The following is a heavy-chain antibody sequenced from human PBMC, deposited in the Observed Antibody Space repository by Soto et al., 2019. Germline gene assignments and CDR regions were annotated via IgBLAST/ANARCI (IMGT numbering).Heavy chain of an antibody. D-gene: IGHD2-15*01. Sequence: QVQLVQSGAEVKKPGASVKVSCKASGYTFTSYTIHWVRQAPGQRLEWMGWINAGNGNTKYSQKFHGRVTFTRDTSASTAYMELSSLRSEDTAVYYCASSAGIYYSYVMDVWGQGTTVTVSS. J-gene: IGHJ6*02. CDR3: ASSAGIYYSYVMDV. CDR2: INAGNGNT. V-gene: IGHV1-3*01. CDR1: GYTFTSYT.